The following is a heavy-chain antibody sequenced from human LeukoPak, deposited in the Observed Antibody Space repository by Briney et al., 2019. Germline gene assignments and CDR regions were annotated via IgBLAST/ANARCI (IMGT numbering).Heavy chain of an antibody. Sequence: SETLSLTCTVSVYSISSGYYWGWIRQPPGKGLEWIGSIYHSGSTYYNPSLMSRVTISVDTSKNQFSLKLSSVTAADTAVYYCAREHPGVGATGFGDSWGQGTLVTVSS. J-gene: IGHJ5*01. CDR3: AREHPGVGATGFGDS. CDR1: VYSISSGYY. V-gene: IGHV4-38-2*02. D-gene: IGHD1-26*01. CDR2: IYHSGST.